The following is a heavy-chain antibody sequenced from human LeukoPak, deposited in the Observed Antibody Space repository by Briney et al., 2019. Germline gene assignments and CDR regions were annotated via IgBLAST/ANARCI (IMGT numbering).Heavy chain of an antibody. CDR1: GFTFSSYG. J-gene: IGHJ5*02. D-gene: IGHD5/OR15-5a*01. CDR3: AKSTGSGVYRPFDP. Sequence: GGSLRLSCAASGFTFSSYGMHWVRQAPGKGLEWVAVISYDGSNKYYADSVKGRFTISRDNSKNTLYLQMNSLRAEDTAVYYSAKSTGSGVYRPFDPWGQGTLVTVSS. CDR2: ISYDGSNK. V-gene: IGHV3-30*18.